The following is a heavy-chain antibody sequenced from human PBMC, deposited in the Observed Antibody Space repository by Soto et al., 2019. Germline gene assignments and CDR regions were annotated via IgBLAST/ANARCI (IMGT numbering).Heavy chain of an antibody. CDR2: IYYSGST. CDR3: ARGWMSHGGSYRHGWFDP. D-gene: IGHD3-16*02. J-gene: IGHJ5*02. V-gene: IGHV4-30-4*01. Sequence: QVQLQESGPGLVKPSQTLSLTCTVSGGSISSGDYYWRWIRQPPGKGLEWIGYIYYSGSTYYNPSLKIRVTISVDTSKNQFSLKLSSVTAANTAVYYCARGWMSHGGSYRHGWFDPWGQGTLVTVSS. CDR1: GGSISSGDYY.